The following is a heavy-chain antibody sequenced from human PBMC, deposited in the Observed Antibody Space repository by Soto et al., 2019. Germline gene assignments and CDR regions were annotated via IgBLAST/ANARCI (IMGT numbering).Heavy chain of an antibody. V-gene: IGHV3-15*07. J-gene: IGHJ4*02. Sequence: EMQLVQSGGGLVKPGGSLRLYCVASRFNFSAAWLNWIRQAPGKGLEWVGRIKPKSEGETADYTAPVRGRFTISRDDSQNTLHLQMDSLKTEDTAVYYCATVPYGSGPTWGLGVLVTVSS. CDR2: IKPKSEGETA. CDR3: ATVPYGSGPT. CDR1: RFNFSAAW. D-gene: IGHD6-19*01.